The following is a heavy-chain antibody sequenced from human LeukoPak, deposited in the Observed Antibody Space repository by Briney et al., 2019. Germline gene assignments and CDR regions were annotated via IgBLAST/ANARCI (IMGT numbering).Heavy chain of an antibody. J-gene: IGHJ4*02. CDR2: FIPIFGTA. CDR1: LGTLSIYA. Sequence: SVRVSCMPPLGTLSIYAISWGPQAPGQGLEWRRGFIPIFGTANYAQKLQGRVTITADKSTSTAYMELSSLRSEDTAVYYCARVNLGRYCSGGSCSYYFDYWGQGTLVTVSS. D-gene: IGHD2-15*01. CDR3: ARVNLGRYCSGGSCSYYFDY. V-gene: IGHV1-69*06.